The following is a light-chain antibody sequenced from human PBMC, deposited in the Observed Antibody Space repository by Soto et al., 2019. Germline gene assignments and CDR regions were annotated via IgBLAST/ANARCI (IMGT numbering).Light chain of an antibody. CDR3: SSYTSSNTYV. CDR1: SSDVGSYNY. CDR2: DVT. V-gene: IGLV2-14*01. Sequence: QSALTQPSSVSGSPGQSITISCTGTSSDVGSYNYVSWYQHHPGKAPKLMIYDVTYRPSGVSHRFSGSKSGNTASLTISGLQAEDEADYYCSSYTSSNTYVFGTGTKLTVL. J-gene: IGLJ1*01.